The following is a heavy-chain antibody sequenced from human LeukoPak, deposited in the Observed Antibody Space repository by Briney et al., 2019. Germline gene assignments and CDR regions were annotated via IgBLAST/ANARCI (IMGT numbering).Heavy chain of an antibody. D-gene: IGHD3-16*02. J-gene: IGHJ4*02. Sequence: SETLSLTCAVYGRSSSGYSWSWIRQPPGKGLEWIGEITHSGSTDYNPSLKSRVTISVDTSKKQFSLKLTSVTAADTAVYYCARVRLGELSLRYWGQGTLVTVSS. V-gene: IGHV4-34*01. CDR1: GRSSSGYS. CDR3: ARVRLGELSLRY. CDR2: ITHSGST.